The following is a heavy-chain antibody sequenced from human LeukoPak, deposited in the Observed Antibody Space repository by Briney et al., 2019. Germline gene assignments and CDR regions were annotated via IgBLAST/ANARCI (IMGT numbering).Heavy chain of an antibody. CDR3: ARPPPGWGFDY. J-gene: IGHJ4*02. D-gene: IGHD7-27*01. CDR1: GYTFTSYY. CDR2: MNPNSGNT. Sequence: ASVKVSCKASGYTFTSYYMHWVRQATGQGLEWMGWMNPNSGNTGYAQKFQGRVTMTRNTSISTAYMELSSLRSEDTAVYYCARPPPGWGFDYWGQGTLVTVSS. V-gene: IGHV1-8*02.